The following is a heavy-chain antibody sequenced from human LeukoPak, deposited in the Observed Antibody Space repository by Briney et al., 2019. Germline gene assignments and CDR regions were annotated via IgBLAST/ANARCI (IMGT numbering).Heavy chain of an antibody. V-gene: IGHV3-13*01. CDR2: IGTAGDT. CDR1: GFTLNNYD. D-gene: IGHD3-16*01. CDR3: ARVLPTYVASSSIGGAFDI. Sequence: GGSLRLSCVASGFTLNNYDMHWVRQATGKGLEWVSAIGTAGDTYYPGSVKGRFTISRENAKNSLYLQMNSLRAEDTAVYYCARVLPTYVASSSIGGAFDIWGQGTMVTVSS. J-gene: IGHJ3*02.